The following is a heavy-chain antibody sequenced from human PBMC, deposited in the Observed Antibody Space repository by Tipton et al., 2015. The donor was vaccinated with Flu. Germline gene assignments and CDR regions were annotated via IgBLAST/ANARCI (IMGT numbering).Heavy chain of an antibody. CDR3: ARIDRSFARGATLAFDI. CDR1: GFTFSDYW. J-gene: IGHJ3*02. D-gene: IGHD1-26*01. V-gene: IGHV3-7*01. CDR2: IKKNGSEK. Sequence: GSLRLSCAASGFTFSDYWMSWVRQAPGKGPEWVANIKKNGSEKYYVDSVKGRFTISRDNAKNSLYLQMNSLRAEDTAVYYCARIDRSFARGATLAFDIWGQGTVVTISS.